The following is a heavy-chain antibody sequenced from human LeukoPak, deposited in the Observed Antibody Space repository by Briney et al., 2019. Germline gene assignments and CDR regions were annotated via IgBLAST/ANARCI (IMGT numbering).Heavy chain of an antibody. J-gene: IGHJ4*02. Sequence: GGSLRLSCAASGFTVSSNYVSWVRQAPGKGLEWVSVIYSGGNTYYADSVKGRFTISRDNSKNTLYLQMNSLRAEDTAVYYCARDRVGATTNFDYWGQGTLVTVSS. D-gene: IGHD1-26*01. CDR1: GFTVSSNY. CDR3: ARDRVGATTNFDY. V-gene: IGHV3-53*01. CDR2: IYSGGNT.